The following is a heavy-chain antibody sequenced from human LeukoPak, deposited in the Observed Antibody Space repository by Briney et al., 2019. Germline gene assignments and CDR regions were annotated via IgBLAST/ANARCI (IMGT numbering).Heavy chain of an antibody. CDR3: VRDRAYAFDM. J-gene: IGHJ3*02. CDR2: IRPDGTI. D-gene: IGHD3-16*01. V-gene: IGHV3-69-1*02. CDR1: RFIFSDYP. Sequence: PGGSLRLSCEVSRFIFSDYPMNWVRQAPGKGLEWISHIRPDGTIWQADSVKGRFTVSRDSAKNSLYLQMNSLTDADTALYFCVRDRAYAFDMWGQGTVVTVSS.